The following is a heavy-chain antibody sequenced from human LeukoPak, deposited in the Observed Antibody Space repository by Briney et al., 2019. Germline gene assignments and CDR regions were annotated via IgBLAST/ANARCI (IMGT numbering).Heavy chain of an antibody. CDR3: ARDSHKFDSSGYYPDAFDI. V-gene: IGHV3-48*03. J-gene: IGHJ3*02. D-gene: IGHD3-22*01. CDR1: GLTFSSYE. Sequence: GGPLRLSCAASGLTFSSYEMNWVRQAPGKGLEWVSYISSSGSSIYYADSVKGRFTISRDNAKKSLYLQMHSLRAEDTAVYYCARDSHKFDSSGYYPDAFDIWGQGTMVTVSS. CDR2: ISSSGSSI.